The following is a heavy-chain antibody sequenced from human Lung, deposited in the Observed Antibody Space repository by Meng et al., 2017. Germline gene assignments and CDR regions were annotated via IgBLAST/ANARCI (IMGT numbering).Heavy chain of an antibody. CDR2: NSSSGST. V-gene: IGHV4-30-4*01. D-gene: IGHD2-2*02. Sequence: QVQLRESGPGLVKPSQTLSLTCTVSGGSISSGDYFWIWIRQPPGEGLEWIGYNSSSGSTYYNPSLKSRLTISLDTSKNQFSLTLNSVTAADTTVYYCARVIGDCTTCYKGWFDPWGQGTLVTVSS. CDR1: GGSISSGDYF. CDR3: ARVIGDCTTCYKGWFDP. J-gene: IGHJ5*02.